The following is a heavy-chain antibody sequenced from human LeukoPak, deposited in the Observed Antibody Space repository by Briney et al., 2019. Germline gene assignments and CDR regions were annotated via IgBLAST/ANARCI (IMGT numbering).Heavy chain of an antibody. CDR1: GGSISSYY. V-gene: IGHV4-59*12. J-gene: IGHJ4*02. CDR2: IYYSGSI. D-gene: IGHD6-19*01. Sequence: LETLSLTCTVSGGSISSYYWSWIRQPPGKGLEWIGYIYYSGSINYNPSLKSRVTISVDTSKNQFSLELSSVTAADTAVYYCARDLGYSSGWSGVYFDYWGQGTLVTVSS. CDR3: ARDLGYSSGWSGVYFDY.